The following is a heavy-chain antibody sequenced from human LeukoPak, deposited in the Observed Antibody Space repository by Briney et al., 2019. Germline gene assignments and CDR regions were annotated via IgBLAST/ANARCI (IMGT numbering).Heavy chain of an antibody. CDR3: ARGRWGEAFDI. Sequence: GGSLRLSCAASGFTFSSYWMHWVRQAPGKGLVWVSRINSDGSSTSYADSVKGRFTISRDNAKNTLYLQMNSPGADDTAVYYCARGRWGEAFDIWGQGTMVTVSS. V-gene: IGHV3-74*01. CDR2: INSDGSST. CDR1: GFTFSSYW. J-gene: IGHJ3*02. D-gene: IGHD4-23*01.